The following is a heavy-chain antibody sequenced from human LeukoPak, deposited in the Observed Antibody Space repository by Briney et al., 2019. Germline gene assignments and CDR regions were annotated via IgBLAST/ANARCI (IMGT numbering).Heavy chain of an antibody. CDR2: IKQDGSDK. CDR3: ARDPYGSSCGLCYFDY. D-gene: IGHD3-22*01. J-gene: IGHJ4*02. V-gene: IGHV3-7*04. Sequence: GGSLRLSCAASGFTFSSYWVSWVRQAPGKGLEWVANIKQDGSDKYYVDSVKGRFTISRDNAKNSLYLQMNSLRAEDTAVYYCARDPYGSSCGLCYFDYWGQGNLVTVSS. CDR1: GFTFSSYW.